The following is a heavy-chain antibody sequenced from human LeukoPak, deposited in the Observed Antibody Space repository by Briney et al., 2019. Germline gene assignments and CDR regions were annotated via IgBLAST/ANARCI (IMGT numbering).Heavy chain of an antibody. CDR1: GFTFSSYY. V-gene: IGHV3-53*05. CDR2: IYSGGST. J-gene: IGHJ5*02. Sequence: PGGSLRLSCAASGFTFSSYYMSWVRQAPGKGLEWVSVIYSGGSTYYADHVKGRFTIARDKSKNTVYLQMNGLIFEDTAIYYCARNWLEHWAQGTLVTVSS. CDR3: ARNWLEH.